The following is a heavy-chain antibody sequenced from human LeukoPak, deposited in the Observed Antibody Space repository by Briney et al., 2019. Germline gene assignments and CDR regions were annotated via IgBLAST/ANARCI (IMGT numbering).Heavy chain of an antibody. J-gene: IGHJ3*02. D-gene: IGHD4-17*01. Sequence: RGSLRLFCAASGFTFTDYVMHWVRQAAGEWLGWDSSIIGRVAGKLYAAPVKGRFTTSRDNSKHPPYVRVNSLRAEHTAVYYCAKAAYGDYAGAFDIWGQGTMVIVSS. CDR3: AKAAYGDYAGAFDI. V-gene: IGHV3-23*01. CDR1: GFTFTDYV. CDR2: IIGRVAGK.